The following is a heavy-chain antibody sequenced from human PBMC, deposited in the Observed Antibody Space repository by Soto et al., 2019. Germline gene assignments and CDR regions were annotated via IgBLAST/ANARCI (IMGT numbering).Heavy chain of an antibody. D-gene: IGHD6-13*01. CDR3: AIAIGSRWYFLDAFDI. J-gene: IGHJ3*02. CDR2: IIPIFGTA. CDR1: GGTFSSYA. V-gene: IGHV1-69*13. Sequence: SSVKVSCKASGGTFSSYAISWVRQAPGQGLEWMGGIIPIFGTANYAQKFQGRVTITADESTSTAYMELSSLRSEDTAVYYCAIAIGSRWYFLDAFDILGQGTMVTVSS.